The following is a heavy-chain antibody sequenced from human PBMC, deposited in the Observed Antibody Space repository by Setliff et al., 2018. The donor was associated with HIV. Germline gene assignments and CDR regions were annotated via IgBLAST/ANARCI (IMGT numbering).Heavy chain of an antibody. Sequence: GGSLRLSCAASGFTFSNHAIHWVRQAPGKGLEWVTQIWFDGSNKYYADSVKGRFTVSRDNSKNTVYLQMNSLRAEDTAVYYCARDGRQPVPYSLDLWGQGTMVTVSS. V-gene: IGHV3-33*01. D-gene: IGHD6-6*01. CDR3: ARDGRQPVPYSLDL. J-gene: IGHJ3*01. CDR1: GFTFSNHA. CDR2: IWFDGSNK.